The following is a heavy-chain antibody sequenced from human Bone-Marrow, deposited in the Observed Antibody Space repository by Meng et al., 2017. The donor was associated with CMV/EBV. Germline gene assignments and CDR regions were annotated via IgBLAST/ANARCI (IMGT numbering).Heavy chain of an antibody. CDR2: IKQDGSEK. CDR1: GLTFNSYS. D-gene: IGHD7-27*01. V-gene: IGHV3-7*01. J-gene: IGHJ4*02. CDR3: ARMGTDY. Sequence: GGSLRLSCAASGLTFNSYSMNWVRQAPGKGLEWVANIKQDGSEKYYVDSVKGRFTISRDNAKNSLYLQMNSLRAEDTAVYYCARMGTDYWGQGTLVTVSS.